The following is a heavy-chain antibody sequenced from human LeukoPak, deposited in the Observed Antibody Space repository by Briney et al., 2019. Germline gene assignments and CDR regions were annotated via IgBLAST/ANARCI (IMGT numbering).Heavy chain of an antibody. V-gene: IGHV4-4*07. CDR2: IYTSGST. J-gene: IGHJ4*02. Sequence: SETLSLTCTVSGGSISSYYWSWIRQPAGKGLEWIGRIYTSGSTNYNPSLKSRVTMSVDTSKNQFSLKLSSVTAADTAVYYCARDPVPAAITRRFDYWGQGTLVTVSS. CDR1: GGSISSYY. D-gene: IGHD2-2*02. CDR3: ARDPVPAAITRRFDY.